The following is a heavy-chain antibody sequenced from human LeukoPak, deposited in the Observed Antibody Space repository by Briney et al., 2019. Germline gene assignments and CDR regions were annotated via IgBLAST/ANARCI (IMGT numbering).Heavy chain of an antibody. J-gene: IGHJ6*03. CDR1: GFTFTSYW. V-gene: IGHV3-7*01. CDR3: ARDDKQLVWNYYYHYMDV. D-gene: IGHD6-6*01. CDR2: IKQDGGET. Sequence: GGSLRLSCAASGFTFTSYWMSWVRQAPGKGLEWVAHIKQDGGETYYVHSVKGRFTISRDNAKNSLYLQMNSLRAEDTAVYYCARDDKQLVWNYYYHYMDVWGKGTTVTVSS.